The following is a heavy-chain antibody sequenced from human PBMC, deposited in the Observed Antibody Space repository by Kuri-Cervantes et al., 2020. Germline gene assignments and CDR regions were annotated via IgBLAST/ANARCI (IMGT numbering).Heavy chain of an antibody. V-gene: IGHV4-30-2*01. D-gene: IGHD5-12*01. Sequence: SETLSLTCAVSGGSISSGGYSWSWIRQPPGKGPEWIGYIYHSGSTYYNPSLKSRVTISVDRSKNQFSLKLSSVTAADTAVYYCARVDVGGYLDWGQGTLVTVSS. CDR3: ARVDVGGYLD. CDR1: GGSISSGGYS. J-gene: IGHJ4*02. CDR2: IYHSGST.